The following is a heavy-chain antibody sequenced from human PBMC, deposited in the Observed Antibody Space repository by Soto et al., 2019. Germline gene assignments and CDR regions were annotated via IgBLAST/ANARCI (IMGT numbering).Heavy chain of an antibody. CDR3: ARYRTYYYGSGSEYYFDY. CDR2: IIPIFGTA. Sequence: QVQLVQSGAEVKKPGSSVKVSCKASGGTFSSYAISWVRQAPGQGLEWMGGIIPIFGTANYAQKFQGRVTITGEESTSTDYMERSSLRSEDTAVYYCARYRTYYYGSGSEYYFDYWGQGTLVTVSS. D-gene: IGHD3-10*01. CDR1: GGTFSSYA. V-gene: IGHV1-69*01. J-gene: IGHJ4*02.